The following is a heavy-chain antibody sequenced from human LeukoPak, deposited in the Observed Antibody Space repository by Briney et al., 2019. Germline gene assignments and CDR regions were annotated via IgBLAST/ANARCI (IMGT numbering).Heavy chain of an antibody. D-gene: IGHD5-18*01. V-gene: IGHV3-30*03. CDR2: VSYDGTNK. CDR1: GSTFSSYG. Sequence: GGSLRLSCATSGSTFSSYGMHWVRPAPGKGLAWVAVVSYDGTNKYYADSVKGRFTISRDNSKNTLYLQMNSLRTEDTAVYYCARDGYALDTPMVSTVFDCWGQGTLVTVSS. J-gene: IGHJ4*02. CDR3: ARDGYALDTPMVSTVFDC.